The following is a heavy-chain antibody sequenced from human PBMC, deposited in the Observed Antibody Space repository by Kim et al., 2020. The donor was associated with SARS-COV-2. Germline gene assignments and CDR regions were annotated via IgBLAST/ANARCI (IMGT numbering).Heavy chain of an antibody. J-gene: IGHJ4*02. Sequence: YRPSFQGQVTISADKSISTAYLQWSSLKASDTAMYYCARHRSERSTSDYWGQGTLVTVSS. CDR3: ARHRSERSTSDY. V-gene: IGHV5-51*01.